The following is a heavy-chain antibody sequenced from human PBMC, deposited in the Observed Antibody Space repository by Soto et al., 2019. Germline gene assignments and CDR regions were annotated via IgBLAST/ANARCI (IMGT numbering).Heavy chain of an antibody. CDR2: ISHDGNNK. CDR1: GFTFSSSA. V-gene: IGHV3-30-3*01. Sequence: QVQVVESGGGVVQPGRSLRLSCAASGFTFSSSAMHWVRQAPGKGLEWVAVISHDGNNKYYADSVKGRFSISRDNSKNTLSLQMNSLRAEDTAVYYCARDNYGDHGNYWGQRALVTVSS. D-gene: IGHD4-17*01. J-gene: IGHJ4*02. CDR3: ARDNYGDHGNY.